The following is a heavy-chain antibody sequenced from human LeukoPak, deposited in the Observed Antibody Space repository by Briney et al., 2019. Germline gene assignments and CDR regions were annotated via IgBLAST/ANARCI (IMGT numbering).Heavy chain of an antibody. D-gene: IGHD2-15*01. J-gene: IGHJ4*02. V-gene: IGHV4-30-4*01. Sequence: PSETLSLTCTVSNDSISSGDCYWNWIRQPPGKGLEWIGYIFHRGGTSYNPSLKSRILFSVDTSQNQYSLKLNSVTAADTAVYYCVREILYCSGGSCYRGPFDNWGQGTLVTVSA. CDR2: IFHRGGT. CDR1: NDSISSGDCY. CDR3: VREILYCSGGSCYRGPFDN.